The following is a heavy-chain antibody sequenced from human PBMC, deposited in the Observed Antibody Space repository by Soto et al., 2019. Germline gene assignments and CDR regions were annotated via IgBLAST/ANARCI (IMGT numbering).Heavy chain of an antibody. J-gene: IGHJ4*02. D-gene: IGHD1-26*01. V-gene: IGHV5-51*01. Sequence: GESLKISCKGSGYSFSDYWIDWVRQIPGKGLEWMGIIHPGDSDSRYSPSFQGQVTISADNSISTAYLQWSSLKASDTAIYYCARRSSTTFSGSSYDFWGQGTLVTAPQ. CDR2: IHPGDSDS. CDR1: GYSFSDYW. CDR3: ARRSSTTFSGSSYDF.